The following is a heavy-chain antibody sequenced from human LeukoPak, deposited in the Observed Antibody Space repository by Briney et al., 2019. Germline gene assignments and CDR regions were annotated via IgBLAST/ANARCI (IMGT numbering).Heavy chain of an antibody. V-gene: IGHV4-34*01. CDR1: GGFFSGYY. Sequence: PSETLSLTCAVYGGFFSGYYWSWIRQPPGKGLEWIGEINHSGSTNYNPSLKSRVTISVDTSKNQFSLKLSSVTAADTAVYYCARGRSYYYGSGSLRGRTYYYGMDVWGQGTTVTVSS. CDR3: ARGRSYYYGSGSLRGRTYYYGMDV. J-gene: IGHJ6*02. D-gene: IGHD3-10*01. CDR2: INHSGST.